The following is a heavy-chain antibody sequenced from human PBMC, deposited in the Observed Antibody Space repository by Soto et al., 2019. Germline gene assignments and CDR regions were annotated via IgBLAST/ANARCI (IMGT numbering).Heavy chain of an antibody. Sequence: KSSETLSLTCAVYGGSFSGYYWSWIRQPPGKGLEWIEEINHSGSTNYNPSLKSRVTISVDTSKNVFSLRLTSVAASDTAVYFCARVGYGVDKLSYWGPGMSVTVSS. V-gene: IGHV4-34*01. CDR1: GGSFSGYY. CDR2: INHSGST. CDR3: ARVGYGVDKLSY. J-gene: IGHJ4*02. D-gene: IGHD4-17*01.